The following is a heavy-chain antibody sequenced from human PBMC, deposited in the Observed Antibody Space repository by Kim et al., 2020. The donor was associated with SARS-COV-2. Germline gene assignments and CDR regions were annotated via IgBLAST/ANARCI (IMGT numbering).Heavy chain of an antibody. V-gene: IGHV3-72*01. D-gene: IGHD1-26*01. CDR2: IKNKAKSYTT. CDR1: GFIFSDHN. Sequence: GGSLRLSCAASGFIFSDHNMDWVRQAPGKGLEWVGRIKNKAKSYTTDYGASVKGRFTISRDDSRNSLYLQMNSLKTEDTAMYYCIPIVGATIPAEWGQGTLVTVSS. J-gene: IGHJ4*02. CDR3: IPIVGATIPAE.